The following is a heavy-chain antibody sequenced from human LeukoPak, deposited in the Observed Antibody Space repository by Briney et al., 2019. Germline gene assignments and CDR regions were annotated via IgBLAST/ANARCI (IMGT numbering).Heavy chain of an antibody. J-gene: IGHJ5*02. CDR3: ARGTYSSSWYLPNWFDP. V-gene: IGHV4-39*07. D-gene: IGHD6-13*01. CDR1: GGSISGSSYY. Sequence: SETLSLTCTVSGGSISGSSYYWGWIRQPPGKGLEWIGSIYYSGSTYYNPSLKSRVTISVDKSKNQFSLKLSSVTAADTAVYYCARGTYSSSWYLPNWFDPWGQGTLVTVSS. CDR2: IYYSGST.